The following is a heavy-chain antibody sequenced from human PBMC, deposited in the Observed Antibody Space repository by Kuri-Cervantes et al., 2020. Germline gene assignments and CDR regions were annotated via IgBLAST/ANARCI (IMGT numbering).Heavy chain of an antibody. D-gene: IGHD6-19*01. CDR1: GFTFSSYA. J-gene: IGHJ4*02. V-gene: IGHV3-23*01. CDR3: AKSPSFRGWPYHLDY. Sequence: GGSLRLSCAASGFTFSSYAMSWVRQAPGKGLEWVSAISGSGGSTYYADSVKGRFTISRDNSKNTLYLQMNSLRAEDTAVYYCAKSPSFRGWPYHLDYWGQGTLVTVSS. CDR2: ISGSGGST.